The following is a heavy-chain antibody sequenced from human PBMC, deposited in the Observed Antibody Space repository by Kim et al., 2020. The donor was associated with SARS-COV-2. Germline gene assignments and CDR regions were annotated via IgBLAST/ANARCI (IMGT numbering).Heavy chain of an antibody. CDR2: ITARGGST. CDR1: GFSFGSYA. Sequence: GGSLRLSCAASGFSFGSYAMNWVRQAPGKGLEWVSGITARGGSTYNADYVRGRFSISRDNSKNKLYLQMDSLRAEDTAVYFCAKLSGGDCSCDYWGQGTLVAVSS. CDR3: AKLSGGDCSCDY. J-gene: IGHJ4*02. V-gene: IGHV3-23*01. D-gene: IGHD2-21*02.